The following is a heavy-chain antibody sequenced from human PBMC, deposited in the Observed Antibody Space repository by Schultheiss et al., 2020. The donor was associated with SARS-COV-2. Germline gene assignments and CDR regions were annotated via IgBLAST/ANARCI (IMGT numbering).Heavy chain of an antibody. CDR3: ASDCSSTSCLGEDY. Sequence: SETLSLTCAVYGGSFSGYYWSWIRQPPGKGLEWIGEINHSGSTNYNPSLKSRVTISVDTSKNQFSLKLSSVTAADTAVYYCASDCSSTSCLGEDYWGQGTLVTVSS. V-gene: IGHV4-34*01. D-gene: IGHD2-2*01. CDR1: GGSFSGYY. CDR2: INHSGST. J-gene: IGHJ4*02.